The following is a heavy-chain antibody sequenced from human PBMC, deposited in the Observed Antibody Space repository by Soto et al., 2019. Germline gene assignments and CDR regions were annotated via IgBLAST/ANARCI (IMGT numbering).Heavy chain of an antibody. CDR1: GLTFTRYS. CDR3: ARESEDLTSNFDY. J-gene: IGHJ4*02. CDR2: ISSTTNYI. V-gene: IGHV3-21*06. Sequence: GGSRRLSCAASGLTFTRYSMNWVRRAPGKGLEWVSSISSTTNYIYYGDSMKGRFTISRDNAKNSLYLEMNSLRAEDTAVYYCARESEDLTSNFDYWGQGTLVTVSS.